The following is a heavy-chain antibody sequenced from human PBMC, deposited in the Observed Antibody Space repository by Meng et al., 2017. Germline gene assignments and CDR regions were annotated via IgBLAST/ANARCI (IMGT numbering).Heavy chain of an antibody. J-gene: IGHJ4*02. CDR1: GDRFSSNSAA. CDR2: AYYRSKWYH. Sequence: QLQLHQSGPGLFKPTQSLPLSCSISGDRFSSNSAAWNWIRQSPSRGLEWLGRAYYRSKWYHDYAESVKSRISIDPDTSKNQFSLQSRSVTPEDSAVYYCARGSYSFDSWGQRTLVTVSS. D-gene: IGHD1-26*01. V-gene: IGHV6-1*01. CDR3: ARGSYSFDS.